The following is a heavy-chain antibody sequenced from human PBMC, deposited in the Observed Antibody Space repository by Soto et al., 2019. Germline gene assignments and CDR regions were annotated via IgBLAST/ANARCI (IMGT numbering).Heavy chain of an antibody. J-gene: IGHJ4*02. V-gene: IGHV3-30-3*01. Sequence: GGSLRLSCAASGFTFSSYAMHWVRQAPGKGLEWVAVISYDGSNKYYADSVKGRFTISRDNSKNTLYLQMNSLRAEDTAVYYCARDYSWVEMATNSGFDYWGQGTLVTVSS. CDR2: ISYDGSNK. CDR3: ARDYSWVEMATNSGFDY. CDR1: GFTFSSYA. D-gene: IGHD1-26*01.